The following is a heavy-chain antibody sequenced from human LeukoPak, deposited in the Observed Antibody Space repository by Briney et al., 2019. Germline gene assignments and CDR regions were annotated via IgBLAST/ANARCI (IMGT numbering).Heavy chain of an antibody. J-gene: IGHJ4*02. CDR3: ARQIASAGTAGFYF. CDR2: IYSTGRT. V-gene: IGHV4-4*07. CDR1: GGSISSYY. D-gene: IGHD6-13*01. Sequence: SETLSLTCTVSGGSISSYYWSWIRQPAGKGLEWIGRIYSTGRTNYNPSLKSRVTMSVDTSKNQFSLRLRSVTAADTAVYYCARQIASAGTAGFYFWGQGALVTVSS.